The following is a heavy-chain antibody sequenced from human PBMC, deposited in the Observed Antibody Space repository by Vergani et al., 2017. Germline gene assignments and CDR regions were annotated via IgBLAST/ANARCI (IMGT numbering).Heavy chain of an antibody. CDR3: ASVDTAMEWVNY. D-gene: IGHD5-18*01. CDR1: GYSFNNYA. V-gene: IGHV1-69*02. J-gene: IGHJ4*02. Sequence: QEQLVQSGSELKKPGASVKVSCKASGYSFNNYAIHWVRQAPGQGLEWMGRIIPSLDITDYAQKFQGRVTITADKSKSRVYMELSSLRSEDTAVYYCASVDTAMEWVNYWGQGTLVTVAS. CDR2: IIPSLDIT.